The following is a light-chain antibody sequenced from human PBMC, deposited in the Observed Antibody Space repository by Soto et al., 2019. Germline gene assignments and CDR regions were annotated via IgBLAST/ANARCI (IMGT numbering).Light chain of an antibody. Sequence: EIVLTQSPGTLSLSPGERATLSCRASQKISSYLAWYQQKPGQAPRLLIYDASNRATGIPARFSGSGSGTDVTLTISSLEPEDFAVYYCQQRSNWPPLTFGGGTKVEIK. CDR1: QKISSY. CDR2: DAS. V-gene: IGKV3-11*01. CDR3: QQRSNWPPLT. J-gene: IGKJ4*01.